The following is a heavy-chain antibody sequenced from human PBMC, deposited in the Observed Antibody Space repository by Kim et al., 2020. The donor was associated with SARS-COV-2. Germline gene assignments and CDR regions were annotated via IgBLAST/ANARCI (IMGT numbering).Heavy chain of an antibody. CDR3: ARAGSSGWNDY. V-gene: IGHV4-61*01. CDR1: GGSVSSGSYY. Sequence: SETLSLTCTVSGGSVSSGSYYWSWIRQPPGKGLEWIGYIYYSGSTNYNPSLKSRVTISVDTSKNQFSLKLSSVTAADTAVYYCARAGSSGWNDYWGQGTLVTVSS. CDR2: IYYSGST. J-gene: IGHJ4*02. D-gene: IGHD6-19*01.